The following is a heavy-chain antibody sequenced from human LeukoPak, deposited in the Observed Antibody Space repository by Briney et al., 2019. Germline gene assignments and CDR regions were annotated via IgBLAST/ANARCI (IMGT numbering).Heavy chain of an antibody. CDR3: ANLYYYDSSGYYYEGITENELFDY. CDR2: ISYDGSNK. V-gene: IGHV3-30*18. Sequence: TGGSLRLSCAASGFTFSSYGMHWVRQAPGKGLEWVAVISYDGSNKYYADSVKGRFTISRDNSKNTLYLQMNSLRAEDTAVYYCANLYYYDSSGYYYEGITENELFDYWGQGTLVTVSS. J-gene: IGHJ4*02. CDR1: GFTFSSYG. D-gene: IGHD3-22*01.